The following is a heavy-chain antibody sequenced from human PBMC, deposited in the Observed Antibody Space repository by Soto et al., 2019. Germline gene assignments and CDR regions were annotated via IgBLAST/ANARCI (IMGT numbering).Heavy chain of an antibody. Sequence: GGSLRLSCTASGFTFGDYAMSWFRQAPGKGLEWVGFIRSKAYGGTTEYAASVKGRFTISRDDSKSIAYLQMNSLKTEDTAVYYCTRDLDLDLWIQLWYFDYWGQGTLVTVSS. CDR3: TRDLDLDLWIQLWYFDY. CDR1: GFTFGDYA. CDR2: IRSKAYGGTT. D-gene: IGHD5-18*01. V-gene: IGHV3-49*03. J-gene: IGHJ4*02.